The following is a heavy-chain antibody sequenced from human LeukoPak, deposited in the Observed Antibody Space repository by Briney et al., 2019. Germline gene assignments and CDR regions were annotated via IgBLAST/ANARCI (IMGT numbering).Heavy chain of an antibody. CDR3: ATDLTGTTTGHY. J-gene: IGHJ4*02. D-gene: IGHD1-20*01. V-gene: IGHV1-24*01. CDR1: GYTLPEVS. CDR2: FDPEQGET. Sequence: ASVKVSCKISGYTLPEVSIHWVRQAPGKGLEWMGGFDPEQGETIYAQEFQGRVSMPEDTSTDTAYMELSSLRSEDTAVYYCATDLTGTTTGHYWGQGTLVIASS.